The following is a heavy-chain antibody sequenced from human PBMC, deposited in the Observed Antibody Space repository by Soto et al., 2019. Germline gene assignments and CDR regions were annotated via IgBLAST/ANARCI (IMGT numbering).Heavy chain of an antibody. CDR1: GGSISSGGYY. J-gene: IGHJ4*02. CDR3: ARGNRYSGYDSIDY. D-gene: IGHD5-12*01. Sequence: SETLSLTCTVSGGSISSGGYYWSWIRQHPGKGLEWIGEINYSGSTYYNPSLKSRVTISVDTSKNQFSLKLSSVTAADTAVYYCARGNRYSGYDSIDYWGQGTLVTVSS. CDR2: INYSGST. V-gene: IGHV4-31*03.